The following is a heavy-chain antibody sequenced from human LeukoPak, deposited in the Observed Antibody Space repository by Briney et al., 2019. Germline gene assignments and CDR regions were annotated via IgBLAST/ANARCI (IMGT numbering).Heavy chain of an antibody. D-gene: IGHD2-21*02. CDR2: IFHSGTT. J-gene: IGHJ4*02. CDR3: ARAYCVGDCTVLHIYFDN. Sequence: PSETLSLTCIVSGYFISSGYYWGWIRQSPGKGLEWIGSIFHSGTTYYNPSLKSRVTISVDTSKNQFSLRLRSVMAADTAVYYCARAYCVGDCTVLHIYFDNWGQGTLVTVSS. V-gene: IGHV4-38-2*02. CDR1: GYFISSGYY.